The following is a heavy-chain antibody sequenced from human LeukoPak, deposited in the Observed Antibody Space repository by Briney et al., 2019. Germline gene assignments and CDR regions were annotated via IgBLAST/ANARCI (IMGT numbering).Heavy chain of an antibody. V-gene: IGHV3-48*03. Sequence: PGGSLRLSCAASGFTFSSYEMNWVRQAPGKGLEWVSYISGSGHTINYADSVKGRLTLSRDNAKNSLYLQLNSLRAEDTAVYYCAREKSGAVPGTIDYWGQGALVTVSS. CDR2: ISGSGHTI. D-gene: IGHD6-19*01. J-gene: IGHJ4*02. CDR3: AREKSGAVPGTIDY. CDR1: GFTFSSYE.